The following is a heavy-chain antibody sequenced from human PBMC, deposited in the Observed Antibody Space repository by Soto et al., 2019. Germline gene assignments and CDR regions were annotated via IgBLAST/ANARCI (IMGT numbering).Heavy chain of an antibody. V-gene: IGHV4-30-4*01. Sequence: SETLSLTCTVSGGSISSGDYYWSWIRQPPGKGLEWIGYIYYSVSTYYNPSLNSRVTISVDTSKNQFSLKLSSVTAADTAVYYCARGGDCSSTSCYTWAYYYGMDVWGPGTTVTVSS. CDR2: IYYSVST. CDR1: GGSISSGDYY. CDR3: ARGGDCSSTSCYTWAYYYGMDV. J-gene: IGHJ6*02. D-gene: IGHD2-2*02.